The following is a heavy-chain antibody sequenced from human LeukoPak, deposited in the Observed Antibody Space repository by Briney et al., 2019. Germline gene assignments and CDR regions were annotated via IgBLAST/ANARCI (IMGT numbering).Heavy chain of an antibody. J-gene: IGHJ4*02. CDR2: IYTSGST. V-gene: IGHV4-61*02. CDR3: ARDGYYDSSGYYPFDY. Sequence: PSETLSLTCTVFGGSISSGSYYWSWIRQPAGKGLEWIGRIYTSGSTNYNPSLKSRVTISVDTSKNQFSLKLSSVTAADTAVYYCARDGYYDSSGYYPFDYWGQGTLVTVSS. D-gene: IGHD3-22*01. CDR1: GGSISSGSYY.